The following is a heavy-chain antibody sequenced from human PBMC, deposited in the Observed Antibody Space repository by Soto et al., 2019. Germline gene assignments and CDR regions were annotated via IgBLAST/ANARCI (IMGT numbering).Heavy chain of an antibody. Sequence: SETLSLTCAVYGGSFSGYYWSWIRQPPGKGLEWIGEINHSGSTNYNPSLKSRVTISVDTSKNHFSLKLSSVTAADTAVYYCARGVYDFWSGYTNWFDPWGQGTLVTVSS. CDR1: GGSFSGYY. CDR3: ARGVYDFWSGYTNWFDP. D-gene: IGHD3-3*01. CDR2: INHSGST. V-gene: IGHV4-34*01. J-gene: IGHJ5*02.